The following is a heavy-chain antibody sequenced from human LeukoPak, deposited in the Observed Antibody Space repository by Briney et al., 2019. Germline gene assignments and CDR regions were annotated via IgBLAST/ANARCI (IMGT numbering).Heavy chain of an antibody. CDR3: AHISSSWPDY. CDR1: GFNFITAA. CDR2: IGSSGGST. Sequence: GGSLRLSCAASGFNFITAAMTWVRQAPGKGLEWVSLIGSSGGSTYYADSVKGRFTISRDNFNHTLSLQMNSLRVEDTAIYYCAHISSSWPDYWGQGTLVTVSS. V-gene: IGHV3-23*01. D-gene: IGHD6-13*01. J-gene: IGHJ4*02.